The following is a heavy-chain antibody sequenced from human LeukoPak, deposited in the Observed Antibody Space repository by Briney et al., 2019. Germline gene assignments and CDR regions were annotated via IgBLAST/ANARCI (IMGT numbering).Heavy chain of an antibody. Sequence: GGSLRLSCAASGFTFSSYSMNWVRQAPGKGLEWASSISSSSSYIYYADSVKGRFTISRDNAKNSLYLQMNSLRAEDTAVYYCATVRRGSSGWYADIWGQGTTVTVSS. J-gene: IGHJ6*02. D-gene: IGHD6-19*01. CDR2: ISSSSSYI. V-gene: IGHV3-21*01. CDR3: ATVRRGSSGWYADI. CDR1: GFTFSSYS.